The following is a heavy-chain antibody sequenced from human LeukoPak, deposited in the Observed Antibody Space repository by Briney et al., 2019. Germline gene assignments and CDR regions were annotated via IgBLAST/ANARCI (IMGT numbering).Heavy chain of an antibody. CDR2: ISGSGGST. J-gene: IGHJ4*02. D-gene: IGHD2-2*01. V-gene: IGHV3-23*01. CDR1: GFTFSSYA. Sequence: GGSLRLSCAASGFTFSSYAMSWVRQAPGKGLEWVSAISGSGGSTHYADSVKGRFTISRDNSKNTLYLQMNSLRGEDTAVYYCVKFRGQLLSSYYFDYWGQGTLVTVSS. CDR3: VKFRGQLLSSYYFDY.